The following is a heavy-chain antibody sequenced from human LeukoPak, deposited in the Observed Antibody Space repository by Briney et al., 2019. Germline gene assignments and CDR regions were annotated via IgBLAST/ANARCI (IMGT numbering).Heavy chain of an antibody. CDR1: GYSISSGYY. Sequence: PSETLSLTCTVSGYSISSGYYWDWIRQPPGKGLEWIGSIYHSGSTYYNSSVKSRVAISVDTSKNQFSLKLSSVTATDTAVYYCARVRSHSSSWYRGFDYWGQGTLVTVSS. V-gene: IGHV4-38-2*02. CDR3: ARVRSHSSSWYRGFDY. CDR2: IYHSGST. D-gene: IGHD6-13*01. J-gene: IGHJ4*02.